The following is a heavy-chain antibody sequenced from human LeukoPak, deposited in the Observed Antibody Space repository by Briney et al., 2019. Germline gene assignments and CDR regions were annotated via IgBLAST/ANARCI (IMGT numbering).Heavy chain of an antibody. D-gene: IGHD6-19*01. Sequence: GGSLRLSCAASGFTFSSYWMHWVRQAPGKGLVWVSRIFSDASSTNCADSVKGRFTISRDNAKNTLYLQMNSLRADDTAVYYCARVLPNSGRYFDYWGQGTLVTVSS. CDR3: ARVLPNSGRYFDY. CDR2: IFSDASST. J-gene: IGHJ4*02. CDR1: GFTFSSYW. V-gene: IGHV3-74*01.